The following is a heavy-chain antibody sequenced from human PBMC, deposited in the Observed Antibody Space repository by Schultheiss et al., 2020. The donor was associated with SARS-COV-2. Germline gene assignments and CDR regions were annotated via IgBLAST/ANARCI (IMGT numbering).Heavy chain of an antibody. V-gene: IGHV4-34*01. Sequence: SQTLSLTCAVYGGSFSGYYWSWIRQPPGKGLEWIGEINHSGSTNYNPSLKSRVTISVDTSKNQFSLKLSSVTAADTAVYYCARALVSPDILTGYYGSDAFDIWGQGTMVTVSS. D-gene: IGHD3-9*01. CDR3: ARALVSPDILTGYYGSDAFDI. J-gene: IGHJ3*02. CDR2: INHSGST. CDR1: GGSFSGYY.